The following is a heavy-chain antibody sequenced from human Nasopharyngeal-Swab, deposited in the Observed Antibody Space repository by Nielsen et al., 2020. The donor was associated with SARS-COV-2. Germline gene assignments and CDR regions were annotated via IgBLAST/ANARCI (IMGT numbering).Heavy chain of an antibody. Sequence: GGSLRLSCAASGFTFSSYGMHWVRQAPGKGLEWVAVISYDGSNKYYADSVKGRFTISRDNSKNTLYLQMNSLRAGDTAVYYCATRRGSPYDTHAFDIWGQGTMVTVSS. V-gene: IGHV3-30*03. CDR3: ATRRGSPYDTHAFDI. J-gene: IGHJ3*02. D-gene: IGHD2-15*01. CDR2: ISYDGSNK. CDR1: GFTFSSYG.